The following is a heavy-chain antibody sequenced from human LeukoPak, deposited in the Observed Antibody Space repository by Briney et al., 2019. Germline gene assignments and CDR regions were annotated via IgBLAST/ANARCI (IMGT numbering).Heavy chain of an antibody. CDR2: IIPIFGTA. D-gene: IGHD3-22*01. CDR3: ASLSMYYYDSSGYYGRSFDY. V-gene: IGHV1-69*06. CDR1: GGTFSSYA. Sequence: ASVKVSCKASGGTFSSYAISWVRQAPGQGLEWMGGIIPIFGTANYAQKFQGRVTITADKSTSTAYLELSSLRSEDTAVYYCASLSMYYYDSSGYYGRSFDYWGQGTLVTVSS. J-gene: IGHJ4*02.